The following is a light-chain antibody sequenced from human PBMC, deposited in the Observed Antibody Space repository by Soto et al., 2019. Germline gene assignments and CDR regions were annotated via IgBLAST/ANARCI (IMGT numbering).Light chain of an antibody. CDR3: CSYAGSSTFYV. CDR2: ECS. J-gene: IGLJ1*01. CDR1: SSDVGRYNL. Sequence: HSALTQHASVSGSPGQSITISCTGTSSDVGRYNLVSWCQQQPGKAPKLMIYECSKRPSWVSNRFAGSKSGNTASLTISGLQAEDEEDYYCCSYAGSSTFYVFGTGTKVTVL. V-gene: IGLV2-23*01.